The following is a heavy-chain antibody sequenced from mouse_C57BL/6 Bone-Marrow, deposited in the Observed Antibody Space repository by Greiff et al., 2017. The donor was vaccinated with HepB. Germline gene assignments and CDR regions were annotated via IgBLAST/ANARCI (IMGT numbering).Heavy chain of an antibody. CDR3: ARRGESISTTVVATPYFDV. V-gene: IGHV1-22*01. CDR1: GYTFTDYN. J-gene: IGHJ1*03. CDR2: INPNNGGT. D-gene: IGHD1-1*01. Sequence: EVQLVESGPELVKPGASVKMSCKASGYTFTDYNMHWVKQSHGKSLEWIGYINPNNGGTSYNQKFKGKATLTVNKSSSTAYMELRSLTSEESAVYYCARRGESISTTVVATPYFDVWGTGTTVTVSS.